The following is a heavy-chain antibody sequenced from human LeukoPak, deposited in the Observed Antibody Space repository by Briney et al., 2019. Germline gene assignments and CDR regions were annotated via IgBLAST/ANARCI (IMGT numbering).Heavy chain of an antibody. V-gene: IGHV4-38-2*02. J-gene: IGHJ4*02. D-gene: IGHD6-13*01. CDR2: IYHSGST. CDR1: GYSISSGYY. CDR3: ARDAIAAGIF. Sequence: PSETLSLTCTVSGYSISSGYYWGWIRQPPGKGLEWIGSIYHSGSTYYNPSLKSRVTISVDTSKNQFSLKLSSVTAADTAVYYCARDAIAAGIFWGQGTLVTVSS.